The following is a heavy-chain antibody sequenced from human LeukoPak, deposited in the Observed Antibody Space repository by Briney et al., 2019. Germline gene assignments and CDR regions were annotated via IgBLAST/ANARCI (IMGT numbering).Heavy chain of an antibody. D-gene: IGHD3-22*01. Sequence: PGGSLRLSCGASGFTLSNHWMHWVRQAPGKGLVWVSRISGDEIWTSYADSVKGRFIISRDNAKDTLYLQMNSLRTEDTAVYYCAREYNSGPKQTDAFGIWGQGTMVTVSS. CDR1: GFTLSNHW. J-gene: IGHJ3*02. CDR3: AREYNSGPKQTDAFGI. CDR2: ISGDEIWT. V-gene: IGHV3-74*01.